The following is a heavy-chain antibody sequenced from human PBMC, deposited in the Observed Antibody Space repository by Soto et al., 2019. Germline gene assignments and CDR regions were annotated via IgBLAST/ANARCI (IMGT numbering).Heavy chain of an antibody. J-gene: IGHJ6*03. CDR2: IHHSGST. V-gene: IGHV4-4*02. Sequence: SETLSLTCAVSSGSIRSSNWWSWVRQPPGKGLEWIGEIHHSGSTNYNPSLKSRVTILVDKSKNQFSLNLSSVTAADTAVYYCASGSYCSGGSCSPFYCYYMDVWGKGTTVTVSS. D-gene: IGHD2-15*01. CDR3: ASGSYCSGGSCSPFYCYYMDV. CDR1: SGSIRSSNW.